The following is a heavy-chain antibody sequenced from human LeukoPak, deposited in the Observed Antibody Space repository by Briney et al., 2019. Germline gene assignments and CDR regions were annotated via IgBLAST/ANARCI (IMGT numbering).Heavy chain of an antibody. D-gene: IGHD1-26*01. CDR2: INEGGENT. CDR3: AKLSGSFPLDF. CDR1: GFTFSSYA. Sequence: GGSLRLSCAASGFTFSSYAMSWVRQAPGKGLEWVSAINEGGENTYYADSVKGRFTISRDNSKNTLYLQMNSLRAEDTATYYCAKLSGSFPLDFWGQGTMVPVSS. V-gene: IGHV3-23*01. J-gene: IGHJ3*01.